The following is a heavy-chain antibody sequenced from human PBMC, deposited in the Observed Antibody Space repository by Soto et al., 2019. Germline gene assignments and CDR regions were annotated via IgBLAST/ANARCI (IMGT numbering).Heavy chain of an antibody. D-gene: IGHD5-12*01. Sequence: QVQLVESGGGVVQPGRSLRLSCAASGFTFSSYAMHWVRQAPGKGLEWVAVISYDGSNKYYADSVKGRFTISRDNSKNTLYLQMNSLRAEDTAVYYCASPPRGWLQFGATDSTYFDYWGQGTLVTVSS. CDR3: ASPPRGWLQFGATDSTYFDY. J-gene: IGHJ4*02. CDR2: ISYDGSNK. V-gene: IGHV3-30-3*01. CDR1: GFTFSSYA.